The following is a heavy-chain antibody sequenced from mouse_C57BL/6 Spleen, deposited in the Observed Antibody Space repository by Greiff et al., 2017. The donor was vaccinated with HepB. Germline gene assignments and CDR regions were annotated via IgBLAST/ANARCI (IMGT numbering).Heavy chain of an antibody. CDR3: ARALYDYDYLFAY. J-gene: IGHJ3*01. CDR2: INPSSGYT. CDR1: GYTFTSYW. D-gene: IGHD2-4*01. Sequence: QVQLQQSGAELAKPGASVKLSCKASGYTFTSYWMHWVKQRPGQGLEWIGYINPSSGYTKYNQKFKDKATLTADKSSSTAYMQLSSLTYEDSAVYYCARALYDYDYLFAYWGQGTLVTVSA. V-gene: IGHV1-7*01.